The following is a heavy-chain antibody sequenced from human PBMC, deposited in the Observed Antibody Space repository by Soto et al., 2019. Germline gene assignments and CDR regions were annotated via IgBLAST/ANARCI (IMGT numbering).Heavy chain of an antibody. V-gene: IGHV3-23*01. CDR3: AKRSGFGSSRDYDY. D-gene: IGHD6-6*01. CDR2: ISGSGGNT. Sequence: GGSLRLSCAASGFTFSTYAMTWVRQAPGKGLEWVSAISGSGGNTYYADSVTGRFTISRDNSKNTLYLQMNSLRAEDTALYYCAKRSGFGSSRDYDYWGQGTLVTVSS. CDR1: GFTFSTYA. J-gene: IGHJ4*02.